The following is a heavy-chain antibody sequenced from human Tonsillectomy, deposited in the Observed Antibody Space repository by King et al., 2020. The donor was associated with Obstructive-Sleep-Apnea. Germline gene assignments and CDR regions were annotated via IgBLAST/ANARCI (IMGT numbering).Heavy chain of an antibody. V-gene: IGHV4-31*03. CDR2: IYYSGAT. CDR3: ARDRECSGGSCRLAYYYGMDV. J-gene: IGHJ6*02. CDR1: GGSISGGGFY. D-gene: IGHD2-15*01. Sequence: VQLQESGPGLVKPSQTLFLTCTVSGGSISGGGFYWSWIRQHPGKGLEYIGYIYYSGATYYNPSLKSRLTISVDTSNNQVSLRLSSVTAADTAVYYCARDRECSGGSCRLAYYYGMDVWGQGTTVTVSS.